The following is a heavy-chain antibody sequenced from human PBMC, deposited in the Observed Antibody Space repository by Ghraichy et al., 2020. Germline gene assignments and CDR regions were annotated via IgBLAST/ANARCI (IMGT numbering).Heavy chain of an antibody. J-gene: IGHJ6*02. D-gene: IGHD6-19*01. Sequence: GGSLRLSCAASGFTFRSYTMNWVRQAPGKGLEWVSSISSSTIYIYYADSVKGRFTISRDNAKNSLYLQMNSLRAEDTAVYYCARGGGAVTPVLYGMDVWGQGTTVTVSS. CDR1: GFTFRSYT. CDR2: ISSSTIYI. CDR3: ARGGGAVTPVLYGMDV. V-gene: IGHV3-21*01.